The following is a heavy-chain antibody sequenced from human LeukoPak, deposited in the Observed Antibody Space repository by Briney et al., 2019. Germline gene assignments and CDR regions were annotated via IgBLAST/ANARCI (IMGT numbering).Heavy chain of an antibody. D-gene: IGHD3-10*01. CDR3: AKDRGTMVRGVNYLSGGPFDY. CDR2: ISWDGGST. J-gene: IGHJ4*02. Sequence: GGSLRLSCAASGFTFDDYTMHWVRQAPGKGLEWVSLISWDGGSTYYADSVKGRFTISRDNSKNSLYLQMNSLRTEDTALYYCAKDRGTMVRGVNYLSGGPFDYWGQGTLVTVSS. V-gene: IGHV3-43*01. CDR1: GFTFDDYT.